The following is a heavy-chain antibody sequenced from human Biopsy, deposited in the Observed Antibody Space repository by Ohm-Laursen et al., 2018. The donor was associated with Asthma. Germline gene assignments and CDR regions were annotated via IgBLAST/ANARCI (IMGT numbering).Heavy chain of an antibody. CDR3: AAGRTSLQGESLI. Sequence: SSVKVSCKPSGVALSGYTFEWVRQARGLGLEWIAWIVFASGATNYAQNFQDRLTVTRDMSAGSVSMELRGLSSTDTAVYYCAAGRTSLQGESLIWGQGTLVSVSS. V-gene: IGHV1-58*01. D-gene: IGHD2/OR15-2a*01. CDR2: IVFASGAT. CDR1: GVALSGYT. J-gene: IGHJ4*01.